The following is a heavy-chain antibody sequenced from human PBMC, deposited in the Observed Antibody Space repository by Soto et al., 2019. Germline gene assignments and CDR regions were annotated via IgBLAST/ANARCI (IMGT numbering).Heavy chain of an antibody. D-gene: IGHD3-9*01. CDR3: ARDGANYDILTGPD. J-gene: IGHJ4*02. Sequence: GGSLRFSCAASGFTFSSYSMNWVRQAPGKGLEWVSSISSSSSYIYYADSVKGRFTISRDNAKNSLYLQMNSLRAEDTAVYYCARDGANYDILTGPDWGQGTLVTVS. CDR1: GFTFSSYS. V-gene: IGHV3-21*01. CDR2: ISSSSSYI.